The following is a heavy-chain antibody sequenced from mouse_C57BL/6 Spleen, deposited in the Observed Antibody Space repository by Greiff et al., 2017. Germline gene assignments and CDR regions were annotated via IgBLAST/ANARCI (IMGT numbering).Heavy chain of an antibody. CDR2: IYPGSGNT. CDR1: GYSFTSYY. V-gene: IGHV1-66*01. CDR3: AREGDSSGYGY. J-gene: IGHJ2*01. D-gene: IGHD3-2*02. Sequence: VQLQQSGPELVKPGASVKISCKASGYSFTSYYIHWVKQRPGQGLEWIGWIYPGSGNTKYNEKFKGKATLTADTSSSTAYMQRSSLTSEDSAVFDCAREGDSSGYGYWGQGTTLTVSS.